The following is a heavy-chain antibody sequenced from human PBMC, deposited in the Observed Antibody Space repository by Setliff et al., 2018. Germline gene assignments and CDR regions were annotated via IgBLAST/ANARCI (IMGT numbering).Heavy chain of an antibody. V-gene: IGHV1-8*02. D-gene: IGHD3-3*01. J-gene: IGHJ4*02. CDR3: ARAQSWSGGPYYFDN. CDR1: GYTFTSYD. Sequence: ASVKVSCKASGYTFTSYDINWVRQATGQGLEWMGWMNPNRGKTGYAQKFQGRVTMTRNTSISTAYMDLGSLRFEDTAVYYCARAQSWSGGPYYFDNWGQGTLVTVSS. CDR2: MNPNRGKT.